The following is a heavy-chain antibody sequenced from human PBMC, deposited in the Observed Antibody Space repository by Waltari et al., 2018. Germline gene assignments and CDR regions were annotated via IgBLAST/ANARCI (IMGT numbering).Heavy chain of an antibody. V-gene: IGHV4-34*01. CDR1: GGSFSGYY. CDR2: INHSGST. CDR3: ASAIMSGSWS. J-gene: IGHJ4*02. Sequence: QVQLQQWGAGLLKPSETLSLTCAVYGGSFSGYYWSWIRQPPGKGLEWIEEINHSGSTNYNPSLKSRVTISVDTSKNQFSLKLSSVTAADTAVYYCASAIMSGSWSWGQGTLVTVSS. D-gene: IGHD1-26*01.